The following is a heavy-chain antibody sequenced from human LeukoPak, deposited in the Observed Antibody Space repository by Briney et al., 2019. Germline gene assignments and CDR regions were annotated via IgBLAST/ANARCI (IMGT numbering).Heavy chain of an antibody. D-gene: IGHD3-9*01. CDR3: ARGHYDVLAASYKWTPDY. J-gene: IGHJ4*02. CDR2: ITSGGDYI. Sequence: GGSLRLSCAASGFTFNSFNMNWVRQAPGKGLEWVSSITSGGDYIYYADSVKGRFTTSRDNAKNSLSLQLNSLRVEDTAVYYCARGHYDVLAASYKWTPDYWGQGTLVTVSA. V-gene: IGHV3-21*01. CDR1: GFTFNSFN.